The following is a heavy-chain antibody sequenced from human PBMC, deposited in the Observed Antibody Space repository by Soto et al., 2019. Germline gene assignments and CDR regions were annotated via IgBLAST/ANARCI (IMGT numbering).Heavy chain of an antibody. D-gene: IGHD6-13*01. CDR3: ARGMNPQDY. V-gene: IGHV4-38-2*02. CDR2: IYHSGTT. Sequence: SETLSLTCNVSGFSISSGFYWGWVRQPPGKGLEWSGAIYHSGTTYFNPSLKSRVTMAIDTSKHQFSLSLASVAAADTAMYYCARGMNPQDYWGQGTLVTVSS. CDR1: GFSISSGFY. J-gene: IGHJ4*02.